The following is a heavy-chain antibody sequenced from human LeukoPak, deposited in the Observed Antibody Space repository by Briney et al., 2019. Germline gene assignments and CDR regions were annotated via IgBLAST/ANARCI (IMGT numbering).Heavy chain of an antibody. Sequence: SVKVSCKASGGTCSSYAISWVRQSTGQGLEWMGGIIPIFGTANYAQKFQGRVTITADESTSTAYMELSSLRSEDTAVYYCARGDCSSTSCSSFDYWGQGTLVTVSS. V-gene: IGHV1-69*13. D-gene: IGHD2-2*01. CDR2: IIPIFGTA. J-gene: IGHJ4*02. CDR1: GGTCSSYA. CDR3: ARGDCSSTSCSSFDY.